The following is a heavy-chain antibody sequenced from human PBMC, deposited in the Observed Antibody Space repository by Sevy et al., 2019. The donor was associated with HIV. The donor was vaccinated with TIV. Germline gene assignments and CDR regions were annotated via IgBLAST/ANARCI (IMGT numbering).Heavy chain of an antibody. CDR3: VRDLITIFGVVIKDYYGMDV. CDR2: INPNSGGT. Sequence: ASVKVSCKASGYTFTGYYMHWVRQAPGQGLEWMGRINPNSGGTNYAQNFQGGVTMTRDTSISTAYMELSRLRSDDTAVYYCVRDLITIFGVVIKDYYGMDVWGQRTTVTVSS. V-gene: IGHV1-2*06. J-gene: IGHJ6*02. CDR1: GYTFTGYY. D-gene: IGHD3-3*01.